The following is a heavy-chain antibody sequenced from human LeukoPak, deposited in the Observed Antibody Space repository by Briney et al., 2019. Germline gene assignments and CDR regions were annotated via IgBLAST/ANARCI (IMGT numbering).Heavy chain of an antibody. D-gene: IGHD2-15*01. Sequence: ASVKVSCTASGYTFTGYYMHWVRQAPGQGLEWMGWINPNSGGTNYAQKFQGRVTMTRDTSISTAYMELSRLRSDDTAVYYCARVYGYCSGGSCDYWGQGTLVTVSS. V-gene: IGHV1-2*02. CDR2: INPNSGGT. CDR3: ARVYGYCSGGSCDY. CDR1: GYTFTGYY. J-gene: IGHJ4*02.